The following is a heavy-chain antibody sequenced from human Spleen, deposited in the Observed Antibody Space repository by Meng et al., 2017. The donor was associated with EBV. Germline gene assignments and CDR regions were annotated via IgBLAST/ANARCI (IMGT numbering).Heavy chain of an antibody. CDR2: INTNTGSP. CDR3: ASGGWGDY. J-gene: IGHJ4*02. V-gene: IGHV7-4-1*02. D-gene: IGHD6-19*01. CDR1: GYSLSSHA. Sequence: QVQLVHCGSEQKKPGASVKVSCKAFGYSLSSHAMNWVRQAPGQGLEWLGWINTNTGSPTYAQGFRGRFLFSLDTSVSAAYLQISSLKAEDTAVYYCASGGWGDYWGQGTLVTVSS.